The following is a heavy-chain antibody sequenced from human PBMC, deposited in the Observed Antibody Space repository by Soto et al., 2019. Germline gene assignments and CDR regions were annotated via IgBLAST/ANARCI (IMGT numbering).Heavy chain of an antibody. CDR3: ARAVVVVPAALYYYYGMDV. V-gene: IGHV1-69*01. CDR2: IIPIFGTA. J-gene: IGHJ6*02. D-gene: IGHD2-2*01. Sequence: QVQLVQSGAEVKKPGSSVKVSCKASGGTFSSYAISWVRQAPGQGLEWMGGIIPIFGTANYAQKFQGRVTITADESTSTAYMELSSLRSEDTAVYYCARAVVVVPAALYYYYGMDVWGQGTTVIVSS. CDR1: GGTFSSYA.